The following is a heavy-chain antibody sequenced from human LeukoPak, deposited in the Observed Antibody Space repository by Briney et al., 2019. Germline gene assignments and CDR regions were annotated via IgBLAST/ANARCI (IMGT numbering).Heavy chain of an antibody. CDR1: GGSISSSSYY. CDR3: AKDDPDISNWNPLAY. Sequence: ETLSLTCTVSGGSISSSSYYWGWIRQPPGKGLEWVSAISGSGYSIYYTDSVKGRFTISRDNSKNTLYLQMNSLRAEDTAVYYCAKDDPDISNWNPLAYWGQGTLVTVSS. V-gene: IGHV3-23*01. D-gene: IGHD1-1*01. CDR2: ISGSGYSI. J-gene: IGHJ4*02.